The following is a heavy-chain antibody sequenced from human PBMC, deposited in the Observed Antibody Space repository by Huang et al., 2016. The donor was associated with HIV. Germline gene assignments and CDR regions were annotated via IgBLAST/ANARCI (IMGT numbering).Heavy chain of an antibody. CDR2: IKSKTAGGTT. CDR1: GFTFSKAW. D-gene: IGHD3-22*01. CDR3: TTHLDYYDSSGYYFGNY. Sequence: EVQLVESGGGLVKPGGSLRLSCAASGFTFSKAWMSWVRQAPGKGLEWVGRIKSKTAGGTTDYTAPVKVRFTISRDDSRNTLYLQMNSLKTEDTAVYYCTTHLDYYDSSGYYFGNYWGQGTLVTVSS. J-gene: IGHJ4*02. V-gene: IGHV3-15*01.